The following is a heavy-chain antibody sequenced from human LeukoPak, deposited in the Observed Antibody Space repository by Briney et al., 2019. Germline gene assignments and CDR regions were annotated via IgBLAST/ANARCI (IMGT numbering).Heavy chain of an antibody. CDR2: ISTNGRDT. V-gene: IGHV3-64*02. J-gene: IGHJ4*02. D-gene: IGHD1-1*01. CDR3: AWEGYLTNNRIYVDY. CDR1: GFTFSTYA. Sequence: QSGGSLRLSCAASGFTFSTYAMHWVRQAPGKGLECVSAISTNGRDTHYADSVKGRFTISRDNSKNTLYLQMGSLRAEDSAVYYCAWEGYLTNNRIYVDYWGQGTLVTVSS.